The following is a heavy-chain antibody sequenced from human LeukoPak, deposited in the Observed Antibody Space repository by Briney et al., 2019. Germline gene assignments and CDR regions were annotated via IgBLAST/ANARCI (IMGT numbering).Heavy chain of an antibody. D-gene: IGHD3-10*01. J-gene: IGHJ1*01. V-gene: IGHV4-59*01. Sequence: PSETLSLTCTVSGGSIRGYYCNWLRQPPGEGLEWIGFIYSSASTAHNPSLKSRVTISLDTSKNQFSLRLNSVTAADTPVYYCAKTYYSSSGSWDWGQGPLVTVSS. CDR2: IYSSAST. CDR1: GGSIRGYY. CDR3: AKTYYSSSGSWD.